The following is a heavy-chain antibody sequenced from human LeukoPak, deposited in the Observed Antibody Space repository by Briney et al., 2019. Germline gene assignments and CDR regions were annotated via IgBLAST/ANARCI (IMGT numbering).Heavy chain of an antibody. J-gene: IGHJ4*02. CDR3: ARQYGIAAAGTRHFDY. Sequence: GESLKISCKGSGYSFTSYWIGWVRQMPGKGLEWMGIIYPGDSDTRYSPSFQGQVTISADKSISTAYLQWSSLKASDTAMYYCARQYGIAAAGTRHFDYWGQGTLVSVSS. CDR2: IYPGDSDT. V-gene: IGHV5-51*01. CDR1: GYSFTSYW. D-gene: IGHD6-13*01.